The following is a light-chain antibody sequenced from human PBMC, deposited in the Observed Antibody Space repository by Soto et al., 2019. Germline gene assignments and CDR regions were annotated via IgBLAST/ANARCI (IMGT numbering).Light chain of an antibody. Sequence: EIVMTQSPATVSVSPGERATLSCRASQSVTSTLAWYQQKPGQTPRLLIYDASTRATGIPARFSGSGSGTEFTLTISSLQAEDVAVYYCQQYYSTPRTFGQGTKVDIK. CDR3: QQYYSTPRT. J-gene: IGKJ1*01. CDR2: DAS. V-gene: IGKV3-15*01. CDR1: QSVTST.